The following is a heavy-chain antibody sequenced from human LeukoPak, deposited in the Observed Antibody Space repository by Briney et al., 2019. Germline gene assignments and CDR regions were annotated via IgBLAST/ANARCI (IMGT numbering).Heavy chain of an antibody. CDR3: ARDSPINTYYYGSGSYYLI. D-gene: IGHD3-10*01. CDR2: ISYDGSNK. CDR1: GFTFSSYA. J-gene: IGHJ4*02. V-gene: IGHV3-30*14. Sequence: GGSLRLSCAASGFTFSSYAMHWVRQAPGKGLEWVAVISYDGSNKYYADSVKGRFTISRDNSKNTLYLQMNSLRAEDTAVYYCARDSPINTYYYGSGSYYLIWGQGTLVTVSS.